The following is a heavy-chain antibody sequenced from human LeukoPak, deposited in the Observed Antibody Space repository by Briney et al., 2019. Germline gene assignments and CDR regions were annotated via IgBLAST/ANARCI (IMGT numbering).Heavy chain of an antibody. Sequence: GGSLRLSCAASGFTFSTYNMNWVRQAPGKGLGWVLSISSSSSYIYYADSVKGRFTISRDNAKNSLYLQMISLRAEDTALYYCARDGGYYNDSSGYSFDSWGQGTLVTVSS. V-gene: IGHV3-21*01. CDR3: ARDGGYYNDSSGYSFDS. J-gene: IGHJ4*02. CDR1: GFTFSTYN. D-gene: IGHD3-22*01. CDR2: ISSSSSYI.